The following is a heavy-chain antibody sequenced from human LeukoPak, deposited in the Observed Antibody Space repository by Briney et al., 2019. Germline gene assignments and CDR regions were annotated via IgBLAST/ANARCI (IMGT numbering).Heavy chain of an antibody. V-gene: IGHV4-4*02. Sequence: PSATLSLACVVSGGSISSANWWTWVRQSPGKGLEWIGEIYHSGSTNYSPSLRSRVTISVDKSKNQFSLNLSSMTAADTAVYYCARGRGMDVWGKGTSVTVSS. CDR2: IYHSGST. CDR3: ARGRGMDV. J-gene: IGHJ6*04. CDR1: GGSISSANW. D-gene: IGHD3-10*01.